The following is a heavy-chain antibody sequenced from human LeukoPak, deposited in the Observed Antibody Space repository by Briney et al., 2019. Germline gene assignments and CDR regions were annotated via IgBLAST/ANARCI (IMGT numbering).Heavy chain of an antibody. CDR2: IYSSGST. J-gene: IGHJ4*02. Sequence: PSETLSLTCTVSGGSISSYYWSWIRQPPGKGLEWIGYIYSSGSTNYNPSLKSRVTISVDTSKDQFSLKLSSVTAADTAVYYCARHYSSGWYTFDYWGQGTLVTVSS. CDR3: ARHYSSGWYTFDY. D-gene: IGHD6-19*01. CDR1: GGSISSYY. V-gene: IGHV4-59*08.